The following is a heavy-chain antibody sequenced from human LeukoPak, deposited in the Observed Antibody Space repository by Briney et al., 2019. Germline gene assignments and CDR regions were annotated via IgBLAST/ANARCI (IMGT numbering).Heavy chain of an antibody. CDR3: ATDVYALSYGD. V-gene: IGHV1-2*02. D-gene: IGHD5/OR15-5a*01. Sequence: ASVKVSCKASGYTFTGYYIHWVRQAPGQGLEWMGWINPNSGGTNYAQNFQGRVTMTRDTSISTAYMELSRLRSDDTAVYYCATDVYALSYGDWGQGTLVTVSS. CDR1: GYTFTGYY. J-gene: IGHJ4*02. CDR2: INPNSGGT.